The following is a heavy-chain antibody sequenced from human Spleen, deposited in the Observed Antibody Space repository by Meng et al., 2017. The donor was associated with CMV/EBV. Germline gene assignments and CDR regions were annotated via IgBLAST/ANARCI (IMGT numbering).Heavy chain of an antibody. CDR2: ISWQSTGI. V-gene: IGHV3-9*01. Sequence: SLKISCAASGFTFADYAMHWVRQAPGKGLEWVSGISWQSTGIAYADSVKGRFTISRDNSKNTLFLQMNSLRAEDTAVYYCAKGPTDFWSGYYIVSWGQGTLVTVSS. CDR1: GFTFADYA. D-gene: IGHD3-3*01. CDR3: AKGPTDFWSGYYIVS. J-gene: IGHJ5*02.